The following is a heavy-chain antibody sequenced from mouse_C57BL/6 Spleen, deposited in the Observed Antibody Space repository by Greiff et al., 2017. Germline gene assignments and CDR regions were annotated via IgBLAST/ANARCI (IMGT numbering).Heavy chain of an antibody. CDR1: GYTFTGYW. D-gene: IGHD1-1*01. V-gene: IGHV1-9*01. CDR3: ARGAYGSSWEYRYFDV. Sequence: VKLVESGAELMKPGASVKLSCKATGYTFTGYWIEWVKQRPGHGLEWIGEILPGSGSTNYNEKFKGKATFTADTSSNTAYMQLSSLTTEDAAIYYWARGAYGSSWEYRYFDVWGTGTTVTVSS. CDR2: ILPGSGST. J-gene: IGHJ1*03.